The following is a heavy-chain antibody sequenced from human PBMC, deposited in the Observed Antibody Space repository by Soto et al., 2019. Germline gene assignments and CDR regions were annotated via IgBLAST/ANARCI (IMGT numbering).Heavy chain of an antibody. CDR3: AREYSSRGFDY. CDR1: GFTFIANG. CDR2: IWYDGSNK. Sequence: QVQLVESGGGVVQPGRSLRLSCAASGFTFIANGRPWVGQAPGKGLEWVAVIWYDGSNKYYADSVKGRFTISRDNSKNTLYLQMNSLRAEDTAVYYCAREYSSRGFDYWGQGTLVTVSS. V-gene: IGHV3-33*01. J-gene: IGHJ4*02. D-gene: IGHD6-13*01.